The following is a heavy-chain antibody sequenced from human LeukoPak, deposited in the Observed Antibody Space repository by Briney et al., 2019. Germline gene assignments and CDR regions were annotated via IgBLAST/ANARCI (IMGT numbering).Heavy chain of an antibody. D-gene: IGHD6-19*01. Sequence: SSETLSLTCAVYGGSFSGYYWSWIRQPPGKGLEWNGEINHSGSTNYNPSLKSRVTISVDTSKNQFSLKLSSVTAADTAVYYCASGVAVAGPFDYWGQGTLVTVSS. CDR1: GGSFSGYY. V-gene: IGHV4-34*01. CDR3: ASGVAVAGPFDY. J-gene: IGHJ4*02. CDR2: INHSGST.